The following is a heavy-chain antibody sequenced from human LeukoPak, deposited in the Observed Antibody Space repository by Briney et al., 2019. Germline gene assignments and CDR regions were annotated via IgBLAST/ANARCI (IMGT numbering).Heavy chain of an antibody. CDR3: ARVIGYYDSSGYYIAELDY. CDR2: ISACNGNT. J-gene: IGHJ4*02. CDR1: GYTFTSYG. V-gene: IGHV1-18*01. D-gene: IGHD3-22*01. Sequence: ASVKVSRKASGYTFTSYGISGVRQPPAQGLEWVGWISACNGNTNYPQKPQGRVGMTTDTSTSTAYMELRSLRSDDTAVYYGARVIGYYDSSGYYIAELDYWGQGTLVTVSS.